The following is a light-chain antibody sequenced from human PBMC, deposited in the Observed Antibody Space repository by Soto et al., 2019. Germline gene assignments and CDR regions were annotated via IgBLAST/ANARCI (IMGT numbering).Light chain of an antibody. Sequence: AIRMTQSPSSLSASTGDRVTITCRASQGISSYLAWYQQKPGKAPKLLIYAASTLQSGVPSRFSGSGSGTDFTLTISCLQSEDFATSYCPQYYSYLHTFGQGTKLEIK. CDR3: PQYYSYLHT. CDR1: QGISSY. V-gene: IGKV1-8*01. J-gene: IGKJ2*01. CDR2: AAS.